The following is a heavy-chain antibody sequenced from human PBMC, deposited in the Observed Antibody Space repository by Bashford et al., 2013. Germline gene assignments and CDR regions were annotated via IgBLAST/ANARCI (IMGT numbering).Heavy chain of an antibody. Sequence: VRQAPGKGLEWVSSISGSGRSTYYADSVKGRFTFSRDNSKNTLFLQMNSLRAEDTAVYYCAKAEQLLSPSSLPFYHYGLDVWGQGTTVTVSS. J-gene: IGHJ6*02. V-gene: IGHV3-23*01. CDR3: AKAEQLLSPSSLPFYHYGLDV. CDR2: ISGSGRST. D-gene: IGHD6-13*01.